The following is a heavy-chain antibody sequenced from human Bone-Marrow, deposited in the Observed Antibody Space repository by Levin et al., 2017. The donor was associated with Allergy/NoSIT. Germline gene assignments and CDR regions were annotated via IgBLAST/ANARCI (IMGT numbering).Heavy chain of an antibody. CDR1: GFNFSSYW. V-gene: IGHV3-74*01. Sequence: GSLKISCSASGFNFSSYWMHWVRQAPGKGLVWVSRINRDGSSTSYADSVKGRFTISRDNAKNTLYLQMNSLRAEDTSVYYCARDRVTTNWYFDLWSRGTLVTVSS. CDR3: ARDRVTTNWYFDL. CDR2: INRDGSST. D-gene: IGHD4-17*01. J-gene: IGHJ2*01.